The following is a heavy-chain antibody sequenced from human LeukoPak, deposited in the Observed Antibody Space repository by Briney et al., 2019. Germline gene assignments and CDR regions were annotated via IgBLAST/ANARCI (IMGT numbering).Heavy chain of an antibody. CDR2: ISVRSSHM. J-gene: IGHJ4*02. CDR1: GVTFSSYGSYS. D-gene: IGHD3-22*01. Sequence: GGSLRLSCAASGVTFSSYGSYSMNWVRQAPGKGLEWVSSISVRSSHMYYVDSVKGRFTISRDNAKNSLYLQVNSLRAEDTAVYYCARGYDSSGYYPGALDYWGQGTLVTVSS. CDR3: ARGYDSSGYYPGALDY. V-gene: IGHV3-21*01.